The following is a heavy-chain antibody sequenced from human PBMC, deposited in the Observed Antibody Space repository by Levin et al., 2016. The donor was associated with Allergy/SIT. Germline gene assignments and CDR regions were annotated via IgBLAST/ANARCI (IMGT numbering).Heavy chain of an antibody. Sequence: VRQAPGQGLEWMGGIIPIFGTANYAQKFQGRVTITADESTSTAYMELSSLRSEDTAVYYCARDKGIAAAGYLGYWGQGTLVTVSS. CDR3: ARDKGIAAAGYLGY. D-gene: IGHD6-13*01. CDR2: IIPIFGTA. V-gene: IGHV1-69*01. J-gene: IGHJ4*02.